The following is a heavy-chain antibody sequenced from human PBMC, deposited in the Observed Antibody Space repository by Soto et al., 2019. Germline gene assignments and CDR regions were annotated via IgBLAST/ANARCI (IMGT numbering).Heavy chain of an antibody. CDR1: GFSFSNSV. D-gene: IGHD3-16*01. V-gene: IGHV3-33*01. Sequence: QVQLEESGGGVVQPERSLKLSCAASGFSFSNSVIHWVRQAPGRGLEWVAVISTDESNEDYADSVKGRFTISRDNSKSTLYLQMNSLRAEDTAVYYCARGLIKLEGGAFDIWGQGTMVTVSS. CDR3: ARGLIKLEGGAFDI. CDR2: ISTDESNE. J-gene: IGHJ3*02.